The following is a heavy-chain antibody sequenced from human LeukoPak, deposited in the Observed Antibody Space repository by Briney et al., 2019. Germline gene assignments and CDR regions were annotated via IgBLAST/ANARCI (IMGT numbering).Heavy chain of an antibody. J-gene: IGHJ4*02. CDR1: GGSVSSGSYY. CDR3: ARTSGSYPYYFDY. D-gene: IGHD1-26*01. CDR2: IYYSGST. V-gene: IGHV4-61*01. Sequence: PSETLSLTCTVSGGSVSSGSYYWSWIRQPPGKGLELIGYIYYSGSTSYNPSLKSRVTISVDTSKNQFSLKLSSVTAADTAVYYCARTSGSYPYYFDYWGQGTLVTVSS.